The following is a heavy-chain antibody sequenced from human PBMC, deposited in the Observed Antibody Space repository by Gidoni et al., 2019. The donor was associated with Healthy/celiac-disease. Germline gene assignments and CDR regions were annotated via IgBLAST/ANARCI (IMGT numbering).Heavy chain of an antibody. CDR1: GGPISSSSYY. V-gene: IGHV4-39*07. D-gene: IGHD3-22*01. CDR2: IYYSGST. CDR3: ARQTYDSSGYYPRT. J-gene: IGHJ5*02. Sequence: QLQLQESGPGLVKPSETLSLTCTVSGGPISSSSYYWGWIRQPPGKGLEWIGSIYYSGSTYYNPSLKSRVTISVDTSKNQFSPKLSSVTAADTAVYYCARQTYDSSGYYPRTWGQGTLVTVSS.